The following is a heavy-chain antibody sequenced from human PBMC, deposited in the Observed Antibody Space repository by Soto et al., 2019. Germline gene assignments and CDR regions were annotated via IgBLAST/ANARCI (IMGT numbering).Heavy chain of an antibody. D-gene: IGHD6-13*01. CDR2: IYYSGST. CDR3: ARVKSSWYVDWFDP. Sequence: PSETLSLTCTVSGGSISSYYWSWIRQPPGKGLEWIGYIYYSGSTNYNPSLKSRVTISVDTSKNQFSLKLSSVTAADTAVYYCARVKSSWYVDWFDPWGQGTLVTVSS. V-gene: IGHV4-59*01. CDR1: GGSISSYY. J-gene: IGHJ5*02.